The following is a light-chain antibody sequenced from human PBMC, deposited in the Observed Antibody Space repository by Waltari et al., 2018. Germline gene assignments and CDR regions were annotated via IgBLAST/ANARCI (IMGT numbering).Light chain of an antibody. CDR2: ENN. CDR1: ALSMNY. CDR3: YSKNFDGDQRV. J-gene: IGLJ3*02. Sequence: SYELTQPPSVSVSPGQSARITCSGDALSMNYVFWYQQKSGQAPVLVIHENNKRPSGIPKRFSGSSSGTLATLTISGAQGDDEAVYYCYSKNFDGDQRVFGGGTKLTVL. V-gene: IGLV3-10*01.